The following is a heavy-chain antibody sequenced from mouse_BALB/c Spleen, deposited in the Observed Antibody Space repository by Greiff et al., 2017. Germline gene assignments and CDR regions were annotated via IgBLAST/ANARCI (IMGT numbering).Heavy chain of an antibody. CDR1: GYPFTDFA. D-gene: IGHD1-1*01. J-gene: IGHJ1*01. V-gene: IGHV1S137*01. Sequence: QVQLQQSGAELVGPGVSVKISCKGSGYPFTDFAMHWVKQSHAKSLEWIGVISTYYGDASYNQKFKGKATMTVDKSSSTAYMELARLTSEDSAIYYCARRYGSSYWYFDVWGAGTTVTVSS. CDR3: ARRYGSSYWYFDV. CDR2: ISTYYGDA.